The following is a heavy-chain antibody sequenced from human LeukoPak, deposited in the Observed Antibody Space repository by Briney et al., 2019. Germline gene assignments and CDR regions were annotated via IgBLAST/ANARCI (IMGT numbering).Heavy chain of an antibody. CDR3: AKHHCSTISCHGRSSGDFDY. CDR1: GFTFSSYG. D-gene: IGHD2-2*01. J-gene: IGHJ4*02. Sequence: GGSLRLSCAASGFTFSSYGMHWVRQAPGKGLEWVAVTSYDGSNKYYADSLKGRFTISRDNSKNTLYLQMNSLRAEDTAVYYCAKHHCSTISCHGRSSGDFDYWGQGALVTVSS. V-gene: IGHV3-30*18. CDR2: TSYDGSNK.